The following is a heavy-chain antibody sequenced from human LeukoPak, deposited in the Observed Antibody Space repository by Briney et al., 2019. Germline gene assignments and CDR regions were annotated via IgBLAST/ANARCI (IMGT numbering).Heavy chain of an antibody. D-gene: IGHD3-22*01. CDR3: ASGGWNYYDSSGLIAFDI. CDR1: GDTFTSFG. CDR2: ISAYNGNT. Sequence: SSVKVSCKASGDTFTSFGISWVRQAPGQGLEWMGWISAYNGNTDYAQKFQGRVTITRNTSISTAYMELSSLRSEDTAVYYCASGGWNYYDSSGLIAFDIWGQGTMATVSS. J-gene: IGHJ3*02. V-gene: IGHV1-8*03.